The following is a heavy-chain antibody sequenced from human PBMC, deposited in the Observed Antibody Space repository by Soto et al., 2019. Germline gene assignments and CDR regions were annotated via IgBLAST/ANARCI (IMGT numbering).Heavy chain of an antibody. J-gene: IGHJ6*02. CDR2: ITRSGGST. Sequence: PGGSLRLSCAASGFTFDNYGITWVRQAPGKGLEWVSVITRSGGSTYYTDSVKGRFTISRDNSKNMVYLQMNSLRAEDTAVYYCARDMVRGMDVWGQGTTVTVSS. CDR3: ARDMVRGMDV. D-gene: IGHD3-10*01. CDR1: GFTFDNYG. V-gene: IGHV3-23*01.